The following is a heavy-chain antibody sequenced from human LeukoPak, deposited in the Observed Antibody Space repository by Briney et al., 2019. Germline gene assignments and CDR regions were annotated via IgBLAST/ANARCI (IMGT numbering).Heavy chain of an antibody. Sequence: GGSLRLSCAASGFTFSSYSMNWVRQAPGKGLEWVSSTSSSSSYIYYADSVKGRFTISRDNAKNSLYLQMNSLRAEDTAVYYCARVGSTYYYYGMDVWGQGTTVTVSS. V-gene: IGHV3-21*01. J-gene: IGHJ6*02. CDR2: TSSSSSYI. CDR1: GFTFSSYS. D-gene: IGHD5/OR15-5a*01. CDR3: ARVGSTYYYYGMDV.